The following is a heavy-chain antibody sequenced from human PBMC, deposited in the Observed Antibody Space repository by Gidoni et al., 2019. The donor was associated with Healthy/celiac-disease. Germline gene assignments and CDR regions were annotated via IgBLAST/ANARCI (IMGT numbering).Heavy chain of an antibody. CDR3: ARSRWDYYDSSGYSTGMDV. D-gene: IGHD3-22*01. CDR1: GYTCTGYY. J-gene: IGHJ6*02. V-gene: IGHV1-2*04. CDR2: INPNSGGT. Sequence: QVQLVQSGAEVKKPGASVKVSCQASGYTCTGYYMHWVRQAPGQGLEWMGLINPNSGGTNYAQKFQGWVTMTRDTSISTAYMELSRLRSDDTAVYYCARSRWDYYDSSGYSTGMDVWGQGTTVTVSS.